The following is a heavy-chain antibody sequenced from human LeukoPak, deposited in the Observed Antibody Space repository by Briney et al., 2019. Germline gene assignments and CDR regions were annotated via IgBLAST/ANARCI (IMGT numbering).Heavy chain of an antibody. CDR1: GFTFSSYA. D-gene: IGHD6-19*01. V-gene: IGHV3-21*01. J-gene: IGHJ4*02. CDR3: AKDYSGWYGGGYFDY. CDR2: ISSSSSYI. Sequence: PGGSLRLSCATSGFTFSSYAMSWVRQAPGKGLEWVSSISSSSSYIYYAVSLKGRFTISRDNAKNSLYLQMNSLRAEDTAVYYCAKDYSGWYGGGYFDYWGQGTLVTVSS.